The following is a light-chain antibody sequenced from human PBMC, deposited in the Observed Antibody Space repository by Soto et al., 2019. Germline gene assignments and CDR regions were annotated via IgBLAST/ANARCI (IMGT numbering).Light chain of an antibody. Sequence: EIVLTQSPGTLSLSPGERATLSCRASQSVSSSYLAWYQQKRDQPPRLLIYGASSRATGIPDRFSGSGSGTDFTLTISRLEPEDFAVYYCQHYGSLVLTFGGGTKVEIK. J-gene: IGKJ4*01. CDR2: GAS. CDR3: QHYGSLVLT. V-gene: IGKV3-20*01. CDR1: QSVSSSY.